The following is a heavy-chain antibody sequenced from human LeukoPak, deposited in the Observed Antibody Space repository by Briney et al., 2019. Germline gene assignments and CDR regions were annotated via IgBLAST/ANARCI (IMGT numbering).Heavy chain of an antibody. CDR3: ARQGYFTVFDY. D-gene: IGHD2-8*01. V-gene: IGHV4-39*01. CDR1: GGSISSSSYY. Sequence: SETLSLTCTVSGGSISSSSYYWGWIRQPPGKGLEWIGSIYYSGSTYYNPSLKSRVTISVDTSKNQFSLKLSSVTAADTAVYYCARQGYFTVFDYWGQGTLVTVSS. CDR2: IYYSGST. J-gene: IGHJ4*02.